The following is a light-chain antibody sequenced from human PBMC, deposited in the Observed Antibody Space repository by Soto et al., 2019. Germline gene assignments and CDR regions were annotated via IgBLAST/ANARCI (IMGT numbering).Light chain of an antibody. CDR2: EVS. CDR3: NSYTSGNTYV. CDR1: SSDIGSHNR. J-gene: IGLJ1*01. Sequence: QSVLTQPPSVSGSPGQSVTISCTGTSSDIGSHNRVSWYQQPPGTAPKLMIYEVSNRPSGVPDRFSGSKSGNTASLTISGLQPEDEADYYCNSYTSGNTYVFGTGTKLTVL. V-gene: IGLV2-18*02.